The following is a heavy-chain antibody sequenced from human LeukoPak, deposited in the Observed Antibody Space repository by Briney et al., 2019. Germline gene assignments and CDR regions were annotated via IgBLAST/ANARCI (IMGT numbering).Heavy chain of an antibody. CDR2: ISSSSSTI. Sequence: GGSPSLSCAASGFTFSSYSMNWVRQAPGKGLEWVSYISSSSSTIYYADSVKGRFTISRDNAKNSLYLQMNSLRAEDTAVYYCARAVRAVAAHNWFDPWGQGTLVTVSS. V-gene: IGHV3-48*04. D-gene: IGHD6-19*01. CDR1: GFTFSSYS. CDR3: ARAVRAVAAHNWFDP. J-gene: IGHJ5*02.